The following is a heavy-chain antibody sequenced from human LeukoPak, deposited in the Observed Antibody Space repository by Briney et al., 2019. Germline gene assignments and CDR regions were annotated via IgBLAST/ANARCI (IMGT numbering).Heavy chain of an antibody. J-gene: IGHJ4*02. CDR2: INQDASTR. V-gene: IGHV3-7*01. D-gene: IGHD1-26*01. CDR1: GFTVSRTW. Sequence: GGSLRLSCAASGFTVSRTWMAWVRQAPGKGLEWVANINQDASTRQYVDSVKGRFTISRDNAKNSLDLQMNSLRVEDTAVHYCARDQSGSLDYWGQGTLVTVSS. CDR3: ARDQSGSLDY.